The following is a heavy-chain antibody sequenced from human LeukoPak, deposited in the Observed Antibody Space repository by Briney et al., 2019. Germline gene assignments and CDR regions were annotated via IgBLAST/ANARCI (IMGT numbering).Heavy chain of an antibody. CDR3: AKGLPIAAPDRSYYYYYGMDV. D-gene: IGHD6-6*01. Sequence: GGSLRLSCAASGFTFSSYAMSWVRQAPGKGLEWVSAISGSGGSTYYADSVEGRFTISRDNSKNTLYLQMNSLRAEDTAVYYCAKGLPIAAPDRSYYYYYGMDVWGPGTTVTVSS. J-gene: IGHJ6*02. CDR2: ISGSGGST. CDR1: GFTFSSYA. V-gene: IGHV3-23*01.